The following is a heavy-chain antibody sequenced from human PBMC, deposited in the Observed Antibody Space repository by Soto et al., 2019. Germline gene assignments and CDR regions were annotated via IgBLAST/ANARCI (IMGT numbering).Heavy chain of an antibody. J-gene: IGHJ3*02. CDR3: ARREYYDSSGYYAVGSDAFDI. Sequence: QLQLQESGPGLVKPSETLSLTCTVSGGSISSSSYYWGWIRQPPGKGLEWIGSIYYSGSTYYNPSLKSRVTISVDTSKNQFSLKLSSVTAADTAVYYCARREYYDSSGYYAVGSDAFDIWGQGTMVTVSS. CDR2: IYYSGST. CDR1: GGSISSSSYY. V-gene: IGHV4-39*01. D-gene: IGHD3-22*01.